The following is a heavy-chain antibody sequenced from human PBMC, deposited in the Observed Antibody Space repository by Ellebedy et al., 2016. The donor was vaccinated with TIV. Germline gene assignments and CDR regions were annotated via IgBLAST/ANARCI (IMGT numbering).Heavy chain of an antibody. CDR2: IDPSDSYT. J-gene: IGHJ6*02. D-gene: IGHD5-12*01. Sequence: GGSLKISCKGSGYSFTSYWINWVRQMPGKGLEWIGRIDPSDSYTNYSPSFQGHVTISADKSISTAYLQWSSLKASDTAMYYCATGFRGYSGYARYYYGMDVWGQGTTVTVSS. CDR1: GYSFTSYW. CDR3: ATGFRGYSGYARYYYGMDV. V-gene: IGHV5-10-1*01.